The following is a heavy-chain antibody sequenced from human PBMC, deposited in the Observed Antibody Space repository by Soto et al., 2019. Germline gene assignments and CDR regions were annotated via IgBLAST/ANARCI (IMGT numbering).Heavy chain of an antibody. Sequence: GWSLKISCTVSGYSFTSYWIIGGGPGPVKGLEWMGRIDPSDSYTNYSPSFQGHVTISADKSISTAYLQWSSLKASDTAMYYCARLHIVVVPAAIRNWFEPWGQGTLVTVSS. CDR2: IDPSDSYT. J-gene: IGHJ5*02. D-gene: IGHD2-2*01. V-gene: IGHV5-10-1*01. CDR1: GYSFTSYW. CDR3: ARLHIVVVPAAIRNWFEP.